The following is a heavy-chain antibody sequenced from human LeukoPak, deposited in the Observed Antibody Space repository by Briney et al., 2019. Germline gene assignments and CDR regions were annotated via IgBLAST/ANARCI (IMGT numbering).Heavy chain of an antibody. CDR1: GGSISSGGYY. V-gene: IGHV4-31*03. D-gene: IGHD3-22*01. Sequence: SQTLSLTCTVSGGSISSGGYYWSWIRQHPGKGLEWIGYIYYSGSTYYNPSLKSRVTISVDTSKNQFSLKLSSVTAADTAVYYCVTNRDSSGYYVDYWGQGTLVTVSS. CDR3: VTNRDSSGYYVDY. CDR2: IYYSGST. J-gene: IGHJ4*02.